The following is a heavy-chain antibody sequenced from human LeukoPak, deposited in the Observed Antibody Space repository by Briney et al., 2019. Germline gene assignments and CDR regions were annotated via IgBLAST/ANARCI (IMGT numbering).Heavy chain of an antibody. J-gene: IGHJ4*02. Sequence: PGRSLRLSCAASGFTFSSYAMHWVRQAPGKGLEWVEVISYDGSNKYYADSVKGRFTISRDHSKNTLYLQMNSLRAEDAAVYYCARDCSGGSCYSGIDYWGQGTLVTVSS. D-gene: IGHD2-15*01. CDR3: ARDCSGGSCYSGIDY. CDR1: GFTFSSYA. V-gene: IGHV3-30-3*01. CDR2: ISYDGSNK.